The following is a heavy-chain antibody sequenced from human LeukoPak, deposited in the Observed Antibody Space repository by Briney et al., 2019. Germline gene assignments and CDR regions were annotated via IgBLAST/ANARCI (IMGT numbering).Heavy chain of an antibody. J-gene: IGHJ4*02. Sequence: GGSLRLSCAASRFTFGNFAMHWVRQAPGKGLEWVAIISHDGSKKYYADSVKGRFTVSRDNSKNTLYLQMNSLRLEDTAVYYCARDYDILTGPQVGGQGTLVTVSS. CDR2: ISHDGSKK. CDR1: RFTFGNFA. CDR3: ARDYDILTGPQV. D-gene: IGHD3-9*01. V-gene: IGHV3-30*03.